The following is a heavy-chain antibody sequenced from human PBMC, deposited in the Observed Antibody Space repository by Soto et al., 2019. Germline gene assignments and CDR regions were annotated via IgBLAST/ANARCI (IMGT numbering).Heavy chain of an antibody. CDR1: GFTFSSYA. D-gene: IGHD2-15*01. Sequence: GGSLRLSCSASGFTFSSYAMHWVRQAPGKGREYVSAISSNGGSTYYADSVKGRFTISRDNSMNTLYLQMSSLRAEDTAVYYCVKECGVYCSGGSCYDIWGQGTMVTVSS. V-gene: IGHV3-64D*09. CDR2: ISSNGGST. J-gene: IGHJ3*02. CDR3: VKECGVYCSGGSCYDI.